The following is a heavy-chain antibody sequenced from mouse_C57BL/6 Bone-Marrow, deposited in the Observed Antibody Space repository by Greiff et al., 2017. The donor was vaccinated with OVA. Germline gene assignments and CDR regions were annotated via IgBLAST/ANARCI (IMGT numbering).Heavy chain of an antibody. CDR2: ISSGGSYT. CDR3: ARQDYYGSRRDWYFDV. V-gene: IGHV5-6*02. CDR1: GFTFSSYG. J-gene: IGHJ1*03. D-gene: IGHD1-1*01. Sequence: EVKLVESGGDLVKPGGSLKLSCAASGFTFSSYGMSWVRQTPDKRLEWVATISSGGSYTYYPDSVKGRFTISRDNAKNTLYLQMSSLKSEDTAMYYGARQDYYGSRRDWYFDVWGTGTTVTVSS.